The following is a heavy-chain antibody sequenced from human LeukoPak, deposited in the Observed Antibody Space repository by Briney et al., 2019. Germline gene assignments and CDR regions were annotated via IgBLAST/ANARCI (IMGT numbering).Heavy chain of an antibody. Sequence: SETLSLTCTVSGGSISTYRWSWIRQSTGKGLEWIGYIYYSGFTNYNPSLTSRVTMSIDRSQNQFSLSLKSVTAADTAVYYCARHAAGVNWFDPWGQGTLVTVSS. CDR1: GGSISTYR. J-gene: IGHJ5*02. CDR3: ARHAAGVNWFDP. V-gene: IGHV4-59*08. D-gene: IGHD6-13*01. CDR2: IYYSGFT.